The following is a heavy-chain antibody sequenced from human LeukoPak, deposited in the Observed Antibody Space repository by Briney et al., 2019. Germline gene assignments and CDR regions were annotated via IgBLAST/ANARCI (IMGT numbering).Heavy chain of an antibody. CDR1: GYTFTSYD. J-gene: IGHJ6*03. D-gene: IGHD6-19*01. V-gene: IGHV1-8*01. Sequence: GASVKVSCKASGYTFTSYDINWVRQATGQGLEWMGWMNPNSGNTGYAQKFQGRVTMTRNTSISTAYMELSSLRSEDTAVHYCARTYSSGRVLYYYYYMDVWGKGTTVTISS. CDR3: ARTYSSGRVLYYYYYMDV. CDR2: MNPNSGNT.